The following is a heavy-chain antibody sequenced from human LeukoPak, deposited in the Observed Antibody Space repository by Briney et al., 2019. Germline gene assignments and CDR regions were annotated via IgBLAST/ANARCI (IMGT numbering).Heavy chain of an antibody. CDR2: IDRTSDST. Sequence: GGSLRLSCAASGFTFSSYDMNWVRQAPGKGLGWVSAIDRTSDSTYYADSVKGRFTISRDNSKNTLYLQMNSLRAEDTAVYYCAKETGYNYGYDAFDIWGQGTMVSVSS. D-gene: IGHD5-18*01. V-gene: IGHV3-23*01. J-gene: IGHJ3*02. CDR1: GFTFSSYD. CDR3: AKETGYNYGYDAFDI.